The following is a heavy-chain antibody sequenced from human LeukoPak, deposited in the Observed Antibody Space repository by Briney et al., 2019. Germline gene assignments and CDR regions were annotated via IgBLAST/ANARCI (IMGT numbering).Heavy chain of an antibody. Sequence: GGSLRLSCAASGFTFNTYTMNWVRQAPGKGLEWVSYISGSSGIIDYADSVKGRFTISRGNSKNTLYLQMNGLRAEDTAVYYCARATRYDSSVYYFDYWGQGTLVTVSS. J-gene: IGHJ4*02. CDR1: GFTFNTYT. V-gene: IGHV3-48*01. CDR3: ARATRYDSSVYYFDY. CDR2: ISGSSGII. D-gene: IGHD3-22*01.